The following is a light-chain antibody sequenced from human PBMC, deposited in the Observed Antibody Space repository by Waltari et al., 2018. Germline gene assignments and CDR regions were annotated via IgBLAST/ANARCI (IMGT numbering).Light chain of an antibody. CDR3: QQSYNTPLS. J-gene: IGKJ4*01. V-gene: IGKV1-39*01. CDR1: QSVSKY. CDR2: TTS. Sequence: DIQMTHSPSSLSVSVGDRVSLTCRASQSVSKYLNWYQQQPGKAPKLLIYTTSNLQSGVPSRFSGSGSGTDFTLTISSLQLEDLATYYCQQSYNTPLSFGGGTKVEIK.